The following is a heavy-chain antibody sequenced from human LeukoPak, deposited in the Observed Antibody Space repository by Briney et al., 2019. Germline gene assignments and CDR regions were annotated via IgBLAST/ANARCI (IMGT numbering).Heavy chain of an antibody. Sequence: GRSLRLSCAASGFTFSSYVMHWVRQAPGRGLEWVAVISFDGTSKYYADSVKGRFTISRDNAKNSLFLQMNSLRAEDTAVYYCARDGYCGSGRCIDGFDIWGQGTMVTVSS. J-gene: IGHJ3*02. CDR1: GFTFSSYV. D-gene: IGHD2-15*01. V-gene: IGHV3-30-3*01. CDR2: ISFDGTSK. CDR3: ARDGYCGSGRCIDGFDI.